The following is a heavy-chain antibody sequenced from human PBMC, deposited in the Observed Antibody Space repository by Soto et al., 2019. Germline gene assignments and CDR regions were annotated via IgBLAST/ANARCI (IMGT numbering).Heavy chain of an antibody. CDR2: IYYSGST. CDR3: ARADDFWTGYPPVYYMDV. V-gene: IGHV4-59*01. CDR1: GGSINTSY. J-gene: IGHJ6*03. Sequence: TLSLTCAVSGGSINTSYWNWIRQPPGKGLEWIAYIYYSGSTNNNPALKSRVTVSIDTSKNRFSLKLTSVTAADTAVYYCARADDFWTGYPPVYYMDVWGKGTTVTVSS. D-gene: IGHD3-3*01.